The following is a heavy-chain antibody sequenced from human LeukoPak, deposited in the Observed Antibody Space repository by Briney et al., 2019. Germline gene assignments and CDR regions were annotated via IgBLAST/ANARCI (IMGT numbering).Heavy chain of an antibody. Sequence: SQTLSLTCTVSGGAISSGGYYWSWIRQLPGKGLEWTGYIYYSGTTRYNPSLKSRVTISVDTSKNQFSLKLSSVTAADTAEYYCAREPYGSGTFDYWGQGTLVTVSA. D-gene: IGHD3-10*01. CDR2: IYYSGTT. CDR3: AREPYGSGTFDY. CDR1: GGAISSGGYY. J-gene: IGHJ4*02. V-gene: IGHV4-31*03.